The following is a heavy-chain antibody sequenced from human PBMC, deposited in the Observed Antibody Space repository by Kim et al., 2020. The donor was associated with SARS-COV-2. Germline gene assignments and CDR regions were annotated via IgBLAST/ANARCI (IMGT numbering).Heavy chain of an antibody. Sequence: SETLSLTCAVYGGSFSGYYWSWIRQPPGKGLEWIGEINHSGSTNYNPSLKSRVTISVDTSKNQFSLKLSSVTAADTAVYYCARGAAGGYGSGSYYHNWFDPWGQGTLVTVSS. CDR1: GGSFSGYY. J-gene: IGHJ5*02. CDR3: ARGAAGGYGSGSYYHNWFDP. D-gene: IGHD3-10*01. V-gene: IGHV4-34*01. CDR2: INHSGST.